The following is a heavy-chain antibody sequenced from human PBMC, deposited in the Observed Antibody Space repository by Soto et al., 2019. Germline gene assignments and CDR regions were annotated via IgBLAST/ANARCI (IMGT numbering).Heavy chain of an antibody. CDR1: GFTFSSYA. Sequence: QVQLVESGGGVVQPGRSLRLSCADSGFTFSSYAMHWVRQAPGKGLEWVAVISYDGSNKYYADSVKGRFTISRDNSKNTLYLQMNSLRAEDTAVYYCARGGYYGSGTHPNWFDPWGQGTLVTVSS. CDR3: ARGGYYGSGTHPNWFDP. CDR2: ISYDGSNK. V-gene: IGHV3-30-3*01. J-gene: IGHJ5*02. D-gene: IGHD3-10*01.